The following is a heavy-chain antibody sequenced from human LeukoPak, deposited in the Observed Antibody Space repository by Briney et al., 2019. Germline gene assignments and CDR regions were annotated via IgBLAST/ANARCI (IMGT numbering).Heavy chain of an antibody. CDR2: ISSSSSYI. Sequence: PGGSLRLSCTASGFIFGHYAMSWFRQAPGKGLEWVSSISSSSSYIYYADSVKGRFTISRDNAKNSLYLQMNSLRAEDTAVYYCAVVVITPGRAFDIWGQGTMVTVSS. D-gene: IGHD3-22*01. V-gene: IGHV3-21*01. J-gene: IGHJ3*02. CDR3: AVVVITPGRAFDI. CDR1: GFIFGHYA.